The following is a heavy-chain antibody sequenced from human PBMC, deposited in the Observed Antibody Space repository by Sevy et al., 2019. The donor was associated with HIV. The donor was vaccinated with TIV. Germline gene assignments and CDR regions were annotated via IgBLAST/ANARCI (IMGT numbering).Heavy chain of an antibody. J-gene: IGHJ4*02. CDR3: ARGQYYDSSVYYYGGYYFDY. V-gene: IGHV4-59*01. D-gene: IGHD3-22*01. CDR2: IYYSGST. Sequence: SETLSLTCTVSGGSISSYYWSWIRQPPGKGLEWIGYIYYSGSTNYNPSLKSRVTISVDTSKNQFSLKLSSVTAADRVVYYCARGQYYDSSVYYYGGYYFDYWGQGSLVTVSS. CDR1: GGSISSYY.